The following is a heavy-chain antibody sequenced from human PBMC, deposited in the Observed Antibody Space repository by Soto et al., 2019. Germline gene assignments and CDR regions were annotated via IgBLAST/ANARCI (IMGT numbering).Heavy chain of an antibody. CDR2: IKPDGSVK. V-gene: IGHV3-7*01. CDR3: ARDGWSSGSFDY. CDR1: GFTFSSYW. D-gene: IGHD6-19*01. Sequence: EVQLVESGGGLVQPGGSLRLSWAASGFTFSSYWMNWVRQAPGKGLAWVSNIKPDGSVKYYADSVKGRFTISRDNAKDSLYLQMNSLRAEDTAVYYCARDGWSSGSFDYWGQGTLVTVSS. J-gene: IGHJ4*02.